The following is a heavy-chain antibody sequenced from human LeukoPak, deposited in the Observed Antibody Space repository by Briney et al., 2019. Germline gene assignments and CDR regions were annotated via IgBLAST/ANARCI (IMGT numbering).Heavy chain of an antibody. CDR3: ARGLPGYDFWSGYYSSYFDY. D-gene: IGHD3-3*01. J-gene: IGHJ4*02. Sequence: PSETLSLTCTVSGGSITSYSWSWIRQPPGKGLEWIGYIYYSGSTNYNPSLKSRVTISVDTSKNQFSLKLSSVTAADTAVYYCARGLPGYDFWSGYYSSYFDYWGQGTLVTVSS. V-gene: IGHV4-59*01. CDR1: GGSITSYS. CDR2: IYYSGST.